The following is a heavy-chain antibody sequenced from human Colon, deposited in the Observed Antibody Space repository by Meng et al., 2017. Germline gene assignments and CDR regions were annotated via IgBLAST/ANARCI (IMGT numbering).Heavy chain of an antibody. D-gene: IGHD2/OR15-2a*01. CDR2: IKSNNDGGTT. V-gene: IGHV3-15*01. CDR3: GTDIYD. Sequence: EVQVEESGGGLVQPGGSLRLPCAASGFTFTTAWMTWVRRTPGRGLEWVGRIKSNNDGGTTDYAAPVKGRFTISRDDSKSTLYLQMNSLKIEDTAMYYCGTDIYDWGQGTLVTVSS. J-gene: IGHJ4*02. CDR1: GFTFTTAW.